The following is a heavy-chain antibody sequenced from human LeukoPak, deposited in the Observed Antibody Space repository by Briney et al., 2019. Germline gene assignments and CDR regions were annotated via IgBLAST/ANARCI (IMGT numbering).Heavy chain of an antibody. CDR1: GGSISSSSYY. CDR3: ARAHSRAHGGNFGTDY. D-gene: IGHD4-23*01. CDR2: IYYSGST. J-gene: IGHJ4*02. V-gene: IGHV4-39*07. Sequence: SETLSLTCTVSGGSISSSSYYWGWIRQPPGKGLVWIGSIYYSGSTYYNPSLKSRVTISVDTSKNQFSLKLSSVTAADTAVYYCARAHSRAHGGNFGTDYWGQGTLVTVSS.